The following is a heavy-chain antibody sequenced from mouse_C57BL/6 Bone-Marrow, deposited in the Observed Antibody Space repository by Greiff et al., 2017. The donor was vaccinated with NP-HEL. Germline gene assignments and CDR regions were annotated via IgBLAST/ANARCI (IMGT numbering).Heavy chain of an antibody. J-gene: IGHJ2*01. D-gene: IGHD2-3*01. V-gene: IGHV14-4*01. CDR2: IDPENGDT. CDR3: TRLLLYYFDY. Sequence: EVQLQQSGAELVRPGASVKLSCTASGFNIKDDYMHWVKQRPEQGLEWIGWIDPENGDTEYASKFQGKATITADTSSNTAYLQLSSLTSEDTAVYYCTRLLLYYFDYWGQGTTLTVSS. CDR1: GFNIKDDY.